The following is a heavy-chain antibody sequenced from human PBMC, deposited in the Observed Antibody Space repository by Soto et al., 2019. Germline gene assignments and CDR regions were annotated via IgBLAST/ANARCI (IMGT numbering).Heavy chain of an antibody. CDR3: AKDDEYSGYYYYYGMDV. V-gene: IGHV3-23*01. D-gene: IGHD6-6*01. J-gene: IGHJ6*02. CDR2: FIVSGGST. Sequence: GGSLRLPCAASGFTFSSYAMSWVRQAPGKGLEWVSAFIVSGGSTFYVDSVKGRFSISRDNSKNTLYLQMNSLRAEDTAVYYCAKDDEYSGYYYYYGMDVWGQGTTVTVSS. CDR1: GFTFSSYA.